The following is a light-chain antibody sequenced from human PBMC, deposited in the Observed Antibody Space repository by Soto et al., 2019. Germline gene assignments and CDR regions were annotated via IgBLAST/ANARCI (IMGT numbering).Light chain of an antibody. CDR1: QTVRNNY. Sequence: EFVLTQSPGTLSLSPGERATLSCRASQTVRNNYLAWYQQKPGQAPRLLIYDASSRATGIPDRFSGGGSGTDFTLTISRLEPEDFAVYYCQQVYSFPHTFGQGTKLEV. V-gene: IGKV3-20*01. CDR2: DAS. J-gene: IGKJ2*01. CDR3: QQVYSFPHT.